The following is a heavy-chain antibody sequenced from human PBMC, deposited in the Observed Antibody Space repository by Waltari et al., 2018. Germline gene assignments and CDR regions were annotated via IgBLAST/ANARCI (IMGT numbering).Heavy chain of an antibody. CDR1: GFTFSSYW. J-gene: IGHJ3*02. V-gene: IGHV3-74*01. Sequence: EVQLVESGGGLVQPGGSLRLSCVASGFTFSSYWMHWVRQTPGQGLMWFSRIKYDGSTTSYADSVKGRFTISRDNAKNTLYLQMNSLRAEDTAVYYCARVTGWLQLNALDIWGLGTMVTVSS. D-gene: IGHD5-12*01. CDR2: IKYDGSTT. CDR3: ARVTGWLQLNALDI.